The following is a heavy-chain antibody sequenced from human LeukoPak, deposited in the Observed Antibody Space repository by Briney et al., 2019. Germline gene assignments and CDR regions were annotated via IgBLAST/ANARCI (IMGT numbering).Heavy chain of an antibody. CDR3: ARDGGLHTNFDY. CDR2: TKPDGSAE. CDR1: GFSFRNYW. V-gene: IGHV3-7*01. J-gene: IGHJ4*02. D-gene: IGHD2-15*01. Sequence: GGSLRLSCAASGFSFRNYWMGWVRQAPGKGLEGVANTKPDGSAEDYADSVRGRFTASRDNANNLLYLQMNRLRAEDTAVYYCARDGGLHTNFDYWGQGTLLTVSS.